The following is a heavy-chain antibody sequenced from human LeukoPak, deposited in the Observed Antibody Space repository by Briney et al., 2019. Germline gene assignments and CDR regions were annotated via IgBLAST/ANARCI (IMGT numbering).Heavy chain of an antibody. D-gene: IGHD3-22*01. V-gene: IGHV3-23*01. J-gene: IGHJ4*02. Sequence: GGSLRLSCAASGFTFSSYAMRWVRQAPGKGLEWVSAIGGSGGSTYYADSVKGRFTISRDNSKNTLYLQMNSLRAEDTAVYYCAKDRLTGYYYDSSGFDYWGQGTLVTVSS. CDR2: IGGSGGST. CDR1: GFTFSSYA. CDR3: AKDRLTGYYYDSSGFDY.